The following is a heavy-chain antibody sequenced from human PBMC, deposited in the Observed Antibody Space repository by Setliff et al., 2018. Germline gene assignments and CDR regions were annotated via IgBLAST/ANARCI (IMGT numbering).Heavy chain of an antibody. CDR3: ARKGISALSGAFDM. D-gene: IGHD1-26*01. V-gene: IGHV4-4*07. CDR2: IYTSGST. Sequence: KPSETLSLTCTVSGGSISNYYWSWIRQPAGKGLEWIGRIYTSGSTNYNPSLKSRVTMSVDTSKNQFSLKLSSVTAADTAVYYCARKGISALSGAFDMWGQGTMVTV. J-gene: IGHJ3*02. CDR1: GGSISNYY.